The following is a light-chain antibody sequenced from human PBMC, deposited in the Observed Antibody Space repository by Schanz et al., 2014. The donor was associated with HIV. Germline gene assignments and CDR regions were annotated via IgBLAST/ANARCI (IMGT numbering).Light chain of an antibody. CDR2: GAS. J-gene: IGKJ4*01. CDR3: QQGGSWPLT. CDR1: QSLGGSQ. Sequence: ETVLTQSPGSLSLSPGERATLSCRASQSLGGSQLAWYQHKPGQAPRLLVYGASTRAAGIPDRFSGRGSGTDFTLTINSLEPEDFALYYCQQGGSWPLTFGGGTTVEIK. V-gene: IGKV3-20*01.